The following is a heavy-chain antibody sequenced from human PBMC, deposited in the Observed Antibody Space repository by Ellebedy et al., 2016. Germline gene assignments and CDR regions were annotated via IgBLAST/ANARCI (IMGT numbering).Heavy chain of an antibody. D-gene: IGHD5-12*01. J-gene: IGHJ4*02. Sequence: SETLSLXCTVSGGSIGSGGYSWSWIRQPPGKGLEWIGYIYHSGSTYYNPSLKSRVTISVDTSKNQFSLKLSSVTAADTAVYYCARGWVATFDPFPQYYFDYWGQGTLVTVSS. CDR3: ARGWVATFDPFPQYYFDY. CDR1: GGSIGSGGYS. V-gene: IGHV4-30-2*01. CDR2: IYHSGST.